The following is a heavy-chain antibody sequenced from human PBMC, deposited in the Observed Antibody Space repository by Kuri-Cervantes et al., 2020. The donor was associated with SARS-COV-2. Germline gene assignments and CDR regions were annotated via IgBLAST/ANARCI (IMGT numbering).Heavy chain of an antibody. J-gene: IGHJ6*02. CDR2: INHSGST. CDR1: GGSFSGYY. D-gene: IGHD6-19*01. CDR3: ARGRDKRYSSGSYYYYSMDV. V-gene: IGHV4-34*01. Sequence: SQTLSLTCAVYGGSFSGYYWSWIRQPPGKGLEWIGEINHSGSTNYNPSLKSRVTISVDTSKNQFSLKLSSVTAADTAVYYCARGRDKRYSSGSYYYYSMDVWGQGTTVTVSS.